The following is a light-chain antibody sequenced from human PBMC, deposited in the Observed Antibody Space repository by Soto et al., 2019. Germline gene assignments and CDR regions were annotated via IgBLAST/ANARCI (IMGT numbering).Light chain of an antibody. V-gene: IGKV4-1*01. Sequence: DIVMTQSPDSLAVSLGERATINCKSSQSVLSTSNNKNYLSWYQQKPGQPPRLLIYWASTRESGVPDRFSGSGSGTDFTLTISSLQAEDVAIYYCQHYSDWPPYTFGQGTSLEIK. CDR2: WAS. CDR1: QSVLSTSNNKNY. CDR3: QHYSDWPPYT. J-gene: IGKJ2*01.